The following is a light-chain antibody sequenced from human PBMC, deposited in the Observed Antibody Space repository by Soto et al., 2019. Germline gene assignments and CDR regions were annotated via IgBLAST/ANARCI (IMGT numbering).Light chain of an antibody. CDR2: DVS. CDR3: SSYTSSSTDV. CDR1: SSDVGFSNY. Sequence: QSALTQPASVSGSPGQSITISCTGTSSDVGFSNYVFWYQQHPGKAPKLIISDVSKRPSGVSNRFSGSKSGNTASLTISGLQAEYEADYYCSSYTSSSTDVFGTGTKLTVL. V-gene: IGLV2-14*01. J-gene: IGLJ1*01.